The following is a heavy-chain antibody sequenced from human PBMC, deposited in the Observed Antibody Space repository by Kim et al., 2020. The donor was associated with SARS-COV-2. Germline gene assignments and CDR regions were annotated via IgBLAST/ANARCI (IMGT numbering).Heavy chain of an antibody. D-gene: IGHD1-26*01. Sequence: GGSLRLSCAASGFTFSSYGMHWVRQAPGKGLEWVAVIWYDGSNKYYADSVKGRFTISRDNSKNTLYLQMNSLRAEDTAVYYCARRDGVGAFDYWGQGTLVTVSS. V-gene: IGHV3-33*01. CDR2: IWYDGSNK. J-gene: IGHJ4*02. CDR3: ARRDGVGAFDY. CDR1: GFTFSSYG.